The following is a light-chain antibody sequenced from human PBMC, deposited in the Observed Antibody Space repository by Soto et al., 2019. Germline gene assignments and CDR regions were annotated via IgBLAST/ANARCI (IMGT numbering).Light chain of an antibody. CDR2: GAS. V-gene: IGKV3-20*01. Sequence: SPGTLSLSPGERATLSCRASQSVSSSYLAWYQQKPGQGPRLLIYGASSSATGIPDRFSGSGSGTDFTLTISRLEPEDFAVYDWHPYGSTGAFGQGTRLEIK. J-gene: IGKJ5*01. CDR1: QSVSSSY. CDR3: HPYGSTGA.